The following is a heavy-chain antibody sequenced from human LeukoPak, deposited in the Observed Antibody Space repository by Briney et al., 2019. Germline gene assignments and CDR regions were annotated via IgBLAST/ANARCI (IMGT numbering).Heavy chain of an antibody. V-gene: IGHV3-48*04. CDR1: GFTFTSYT. J-gene: IGHJ4*02. CDR3: ARDRAYYDFWSGYYTIDY. D-gene: IGHD3-3*01. CDR2: IRTSGGVV. Sequence: GGSLRLSCAASGFTFTSYTMNWVRQAPGKGLEWISYIRTSGGVVSYTDSVRGRFTISRDNAKNSLYLQMNSLRAEDTAVYYCARDRAYYDFWSGYYTIDYWGQGTLVTVSS.